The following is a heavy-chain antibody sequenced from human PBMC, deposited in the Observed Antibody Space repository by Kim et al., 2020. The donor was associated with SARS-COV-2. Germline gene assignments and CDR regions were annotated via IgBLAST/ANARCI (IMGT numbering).Heavy chain of an antibody. CDR3: RRPQNGQRKWETGYYGMDV. J-gene: IGHJ6*02. CDR1: GFTFSSYA. CDR2: ISSNGGST. Sequence: GGSLRLSCSASGFTFSSYAMHWLRQAPGKGLEYVSAISSNGGSTYYADSVKGRFTISRDNSKNTLYLQMSSLRAEDTAVYYCRRPQNGQRKWETGYYGMDVWGQGTTVTVSS. D-gene: IGHD6-25*01. V-gene: IGHV3-64D*06.